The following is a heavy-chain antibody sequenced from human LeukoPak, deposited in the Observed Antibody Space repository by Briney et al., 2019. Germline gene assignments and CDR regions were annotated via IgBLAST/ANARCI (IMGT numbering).Heavy chain of an antibody. V-gene: IGHV1-69*05. CDR1: GGTFSSYA. CDR2: ISPIFGTA. D-gene: IGHD3-9*01. J-gene: IGHJ4*02. CDR3: ARGPLYDILTGYSSHFDY. Sequence: GASVKVSCKXSGGTFSSYAISWVRQAPGQGLEGMGRISPIFGTANYAQKFQGRVTITTDESTSTAYMELSSLRSEDTAVYYCARGPLYDILTGYSSHFDYWGQGTLVTVSS.